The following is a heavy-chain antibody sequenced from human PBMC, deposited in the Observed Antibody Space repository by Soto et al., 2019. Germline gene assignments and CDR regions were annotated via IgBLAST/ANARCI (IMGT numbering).Heavy chain of an antibody. Sequence: QVQLVESGGGVVQPGRSLRLSCAASGFTFSSYGMHWVHQAPGKGLEWVAVISYDGSNKYYADSVKGRFTISRDNSKNTLYLQMNSLRAEDTAVYYCAKDRITMIVVVMTDFDYWGQGTLVTVSS. J-gene: IGHJ4*02. CDR1: GFTFSSYG. D-gene: IGHD3-22*01. V-gene: IGHV3-30*18. CDR2: ISYDGSNK. CDR3: AKDRITMIVVVMTDFDY.